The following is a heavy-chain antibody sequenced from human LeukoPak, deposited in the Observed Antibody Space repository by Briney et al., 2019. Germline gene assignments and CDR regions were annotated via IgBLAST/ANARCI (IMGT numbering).Heavy chain of an antibody. CDR3: ARGYSYCGGNCYDY. CDR1: GGSISSYY. D-gene: IGHD2-21*01. Sequence: SETLSLTCTVSGGSISSYYWSWIRQPAGKGLECIGRIYTSGSTNYNPSLKSRVTMSVDTSKNQFSLRLSSVTAADTAMYFCARGYSYCGGNCYDYWGQGTLVTVSS. V-gene: IGHV4-4*07. J-gene: IGHJ4*02. CDR2: IYTSGST.